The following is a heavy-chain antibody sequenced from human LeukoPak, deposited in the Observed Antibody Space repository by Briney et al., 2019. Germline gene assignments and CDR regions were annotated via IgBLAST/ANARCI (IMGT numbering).Heavy chain of an antibody. J-gene: IGHJ4*02. CDR2: VHLDGRT. CDR3: AGEGGFYRPLDY. V-gene: IGHV4-4*02. Sequence: PSETLSLTCDVSGGSVTSTNWWTWVRQPPGKGLEWIGEVHLDGRTNYNPSLKSRLIMSVDLPENQLSLKLTSVTAADTAVYYCAGEGGFYRPLDYSGQGTLVTVSS. D-gene: IGHD3-3*01. CDR1: GGSVTSTNW.